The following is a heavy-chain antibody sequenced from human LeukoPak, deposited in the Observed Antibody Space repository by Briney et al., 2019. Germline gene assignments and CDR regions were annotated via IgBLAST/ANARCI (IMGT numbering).Heavy chain of an antibody. J-gene: IGHJ4*02. V-gene: IGHV4-59*01. CDR1: GGPISSYY. CDR2: IYYSGST. CDR3: ARGNDILTGYFVDY. D-gene: IGHD3-9*01. Sequence: SETLSLTCTVSGGPISSYYWSWIRQPPGKGLEWIGYIYYSGSTNYNPSLKNRVTISVDTSKNQFSLKLSSVTAADTAVYYCARGNDILTGYFVDYWGQGTLVTVSS.